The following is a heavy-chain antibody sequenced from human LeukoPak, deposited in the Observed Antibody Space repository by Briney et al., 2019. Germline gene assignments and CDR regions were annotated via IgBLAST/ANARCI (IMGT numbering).Heavy chain of an antibody. CDR2: VSTEGSRT. Sequence: PGGSLRLSCAASGFTFSSYWMHWVRQAPGKGLVWVSRVSTEGSRTFYADSVKGRFTISRDNAKNALPLQINSLRAEDTAVYYCVRAVASNYGLFAYWGQASLVTVSS. J-gene: IGHJ4*02. V-gene: IGHV3-74*01. D-gene: IGHD3-10*01. CDR3: VRAVASNYGLFAY. CDR1: GFTFSSYW.